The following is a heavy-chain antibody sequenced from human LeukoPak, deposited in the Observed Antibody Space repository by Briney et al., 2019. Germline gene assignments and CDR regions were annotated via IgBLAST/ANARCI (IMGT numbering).Heavy chain of an antibody. CDR2: ISYDGSNK. V-gene: IGHV3-30*04. D-gene: IGHD5-24*01. CDR1: GFTFSSYA. CDR3: ARDLGEDGYNSI. Sequence: GGSLRISCAASGFTFSSYAMHWVRQAPGKGLEWVAVISYDGSNKYYADSVKGRFTISRDNSKNTLYLQMNSLRAEDTAVYYCARDLGEDGYNSIWGQGTLVTVSS. J-gene: IGHJ4*02.